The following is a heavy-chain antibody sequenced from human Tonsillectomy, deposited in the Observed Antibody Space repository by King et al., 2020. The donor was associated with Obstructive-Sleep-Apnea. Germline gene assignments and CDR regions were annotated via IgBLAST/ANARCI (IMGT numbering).Heavy chain of an antibody. D-gene: IGHD6-13*01. CDR3: AREGAAGEYYYYYGMDV. V-gene: IGHV1-2*04. CDR2: INPNSGGP. J-gene: IGHJ6*02. CDR1: GYTFTGYY. Sequence: QLVQSGAEVKKPGASVKVSCKASGYTFTGYYMHWVRQAPGQGLEWMGWINPNSGGPNYAQKFQGWVTMTRDTSISTAYMELSRLRSDDTAVYYCAREGAAGEYYYYYGMDVWGQGTTVTVSS.